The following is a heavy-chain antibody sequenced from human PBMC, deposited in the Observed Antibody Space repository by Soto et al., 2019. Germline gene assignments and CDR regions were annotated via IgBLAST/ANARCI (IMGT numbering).Heavy chain of an antibody. V-gene: IGHV3-30*18. CDR1: GFTFSSYG. CDR3: AKEAERVRITGNPVLYYFDY. CDR2: ISYDGSNK. Sequence: GGSLRLSCAASGFTFSSYGMHWVRQAPGKGLEWVAVISYDGSNKYYADSVKGRFTISRDNSKNTLYLQMNSLRAEDTAVYYCAKEAERVRITGNPVLYYFDYWGLGTLVTVSS. D-gene: IGHD1-20*01. J-gene: IGHJ4*02.